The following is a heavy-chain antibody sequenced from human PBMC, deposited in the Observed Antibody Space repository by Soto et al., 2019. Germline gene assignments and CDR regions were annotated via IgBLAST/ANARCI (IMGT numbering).Heavy chain of an antibody. V-gene: IGHV3-23*01. CDR3: AKVGSSSGWYGAFDY. CDR1: GFTFTSYA. J-gene: IGHJ4*02. Sequence: PGGSLRLSCAASGFTFTSYAMSWVRQAPGMGLEWVSAITGSGGSTYYADSVKGRFTISRDNSKNTLYLQMSSLRAEDTAVYYCAKVGSSSGWYGAFDYWGQGTLVTVS. D-gene: IGHD6-19*01. CDR2: ITGSGGST.